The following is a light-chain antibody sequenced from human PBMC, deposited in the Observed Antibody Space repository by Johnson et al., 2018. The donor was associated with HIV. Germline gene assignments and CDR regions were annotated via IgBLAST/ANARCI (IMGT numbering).Light chain of an antibody. CDR2: DNN. CDR3: GTWDSSLSAGFYV. V-gene: IGLV1-51*01. J-gene: IGLJ1*01. CDR1: TSNIGNNY. Sequence: QAVLTQPPSVSAAPGQKVTFSCSGSTSNIGNNYVSWYQQLPGTAPKLLIYDNNKRPSGIPDRFSGSKSGTSATLAITGLQTGSEADYYCGTWDSSLSAGFYVFGTGTKVTVL.